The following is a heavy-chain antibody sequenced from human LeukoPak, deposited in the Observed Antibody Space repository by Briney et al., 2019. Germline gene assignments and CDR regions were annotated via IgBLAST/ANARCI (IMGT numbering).Heavy chain of an antibody. CDR2: FDPEDGET. Sequence: ASVKVSCKVSGYTLTELSMHWVRQAPGKGLEWMGGFDPEDGETIYAQKFQGRVTMTEDTSTDTAYMELSSLRSEDTAVYYCATSLTVVVNAHWYSDVWGRGTLVTVSS. J-gene: IGHJ2*01. CDR3: ATSLTVVVNAHWYSDV. D-gene: IGHD2-21*01. V-gene: IGHV1-24*01. CDR1: GYTLTELS.